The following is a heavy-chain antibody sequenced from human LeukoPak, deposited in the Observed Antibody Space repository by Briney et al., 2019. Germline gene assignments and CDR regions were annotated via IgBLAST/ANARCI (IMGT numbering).Heavy chain of an antibody. Sequence: ASVKVSCKASGYTFTSYDINWVRQATGQGLEWMGIINPSGGSTSYAQKFQGRVTMTRDTSTSTVYMELCSLRSEDTAVYYCARDLAVDTAMSDYWGQGTLVTVPS. CDR1: GYTFTSYD. CDR2: INPSGGST. V-gene: IGHV1-46*01. CDR3: ARDLAVDTAMSDY. D-gene: IGHD5-18*01. J-gene: IGHJ4*02.